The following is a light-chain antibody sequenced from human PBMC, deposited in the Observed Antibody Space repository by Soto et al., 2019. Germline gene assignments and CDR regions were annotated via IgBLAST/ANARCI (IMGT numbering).Light chain of an antibody. CDR2: AAS. Sequence: EIVMTRSPATLSVSQGERATLSCRASQSVDTSLAWYQQKSGQAPRLLMYAASTRATGIPGRFSGSGSGTEFTLTISSLQSEDFAVYYCQQYRYWPPTFGQGTKVDIK. V-gene: IGKV3-15*01. CDR3: QQYRYWPPT. CDR1: QSVDTS. J-gene: IGKJ1*01.